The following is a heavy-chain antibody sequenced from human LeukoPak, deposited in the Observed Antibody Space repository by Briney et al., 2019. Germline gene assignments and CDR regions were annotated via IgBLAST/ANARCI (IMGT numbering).Heavy chain of an antibody. CDR3: ARVDVGIFWLEHMDV. V-gene: IGHV3-11*01. D-gene: IGHD3-9*01. CDR1: GFTFSDYY. CDR2: TSSSGSTI. Sequence: GGSLRLSCAASGFTFSDYYMSWIRQAPGKGLEWVSYTSSSGSTIYYADSVKGRFTISRDNAKNSLYLQMNSLRAEDTAVYYCARVDVGIFWLEHMDVWGKGTTVTVSS. J-gene: IGHJ6*03.